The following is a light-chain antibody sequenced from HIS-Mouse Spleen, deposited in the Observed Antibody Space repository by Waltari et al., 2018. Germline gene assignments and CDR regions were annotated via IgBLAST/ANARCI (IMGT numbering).Light chain of an antibody. J-gene: IGLJ3*02. CDR2: DVS. CDR3: SSYTSSSTRV. CDR1: SSDVGGYNY. Sequence: QSALTQPASVSGSPGQSITISCTGTSSDVGGYNYVSWYQQHPGKAPKLMLYDVSNRPSGVSNRFAASKSGNTASLTISGLQAEDEADYYCSSYTSSSTRVFGGGTKLTVL. V-gene: IGLV2-14*03.